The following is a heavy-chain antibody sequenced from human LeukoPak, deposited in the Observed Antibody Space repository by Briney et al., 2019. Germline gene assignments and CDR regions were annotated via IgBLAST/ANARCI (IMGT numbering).Heavy chain of an antibody. Sequence: ASVKVSCKASGYTFTGYYMHWVRQAPGQGLEWMGWINPNSGGTNYAQKFQGRVTMTRDTSISTAYMELSRLRSDDTAVYYCARARVTMVRGVIIPSWFDPWGQGTLVTVSS. V-gene: IGHV1-2*02. CDR2: INPNSGGT. D-gene: IGHD3-10*01. CDR3: ARARVTMVRGVIIPSWFDP. CDR1: GYTFTGYY. J-gene: IGHJ5*02.